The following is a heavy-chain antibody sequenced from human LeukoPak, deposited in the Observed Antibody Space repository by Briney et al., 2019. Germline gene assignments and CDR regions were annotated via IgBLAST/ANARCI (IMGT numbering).Heavy chain of an antibody. Sequence: PGGSLRLSCAASGFTFSSYGMHWVRQAPGKGLEWVAVISYDGSNKYYVDSVKGRFTISRDNSKNTLYLQMSSLRAEDTAVYYCARDLTMIYAFDIWGQGTMVTVSS. V-gene: IGHV3-30-3*01. CDR3: ARDLTMIYAFDI. D-gene: IGHD3-22*01. CDR1: GFTFSSYG. J-gene: IGHJ3*02. CDR2: ISYDGSNK.